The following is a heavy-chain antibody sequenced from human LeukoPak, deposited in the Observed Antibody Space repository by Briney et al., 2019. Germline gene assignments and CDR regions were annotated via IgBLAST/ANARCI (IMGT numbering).Heavy chain of an antibody. V-gene: IGHV3-11*04. CDR2: ISSSGSTI. CDR3: ARVSCITIFGVVIIEYYFDY. Sequence: GGSLRLSCAASGFTFSDYYMSWIRQAPEKGLEWVSYISSSGSTIYYADSVKGRFTISRDNAKNSLYLQMNSLRAEDTAVYYCARVSCITIFGVVIIEYYFDYWGQGTLVTVSS. CDR1: GFTFSDYY. D-gene: IGHD3-3*01. J-gene: IGHJ4*02.